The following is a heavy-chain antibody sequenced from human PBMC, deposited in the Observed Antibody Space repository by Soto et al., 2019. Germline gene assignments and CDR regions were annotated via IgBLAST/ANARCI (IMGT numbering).Heavy chain of an antibody. J-gene: IGHJ6*02. V-gene: IGHV5-51*01. D-gene: IGHD2-2*01. CDR3: ARTLGYCSSTSCRYYYYGMDV. CDR2: IYPGDSDT. CDR1: GYGFTSYW. Sequence: GETLKISCKGSGYGFTSYWIGWVRQMPGKGLEWMGIIYPGDSDTRYSPSFQGQVTISADKSISTAYLQWSSLKASDTAMYYCARTLGYCSSTSCRYYYYGMDVWGQGTTVTVSS.